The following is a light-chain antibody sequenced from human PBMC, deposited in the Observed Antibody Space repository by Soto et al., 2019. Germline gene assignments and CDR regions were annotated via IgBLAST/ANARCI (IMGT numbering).Light chain of an antibody. Sequence: AIRMTQSPSSFSASTGDRVTITCRASQGISSYLAWYQQKPGKAPMLLIYAASILQSGLPSRFSGSGSGTDFTLTISCLQSEDFATYYCQQYYSYPLTFGQGTKLEIK. V-gene: IGKV1-8*01. CDR3: QQYYSYPLT. J-gene: IGKJ2*01. CDR2: AAS. CDR1: QGISSY.